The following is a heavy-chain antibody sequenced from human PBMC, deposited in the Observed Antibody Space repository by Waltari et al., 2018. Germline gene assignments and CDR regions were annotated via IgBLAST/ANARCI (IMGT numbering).Heavy chain of an antibody. Sequence: EVQLVESGGGLVQPGGSLRLSCAASGFTFSSYSMNWVRQAPGKGLEWVSYISSSSSTIYYADSVKGRFTISRDNAKNSLYLQMNSLRAEDTAVYYCARDLHYSNYYYYYGMDVWGQGTTVTVSS. V-gene: IGHV3-48*01. CDR2: ISSSSSTI. J-gene: IGHJ6*02. D-gene: IGHD4-4*01. CDR3: ARDLHYSNYYYYYGMDV. CDR1: GFTFSSYS.